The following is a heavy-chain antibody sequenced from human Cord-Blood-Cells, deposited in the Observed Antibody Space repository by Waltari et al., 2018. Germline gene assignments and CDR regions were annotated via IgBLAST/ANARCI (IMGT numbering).Heavy chain of an antibody. CDR1: GGSFSGYY. CDR2: INHSGST. Sequence: QVQLQQWGAGLLKPSATLSLTCAVYGGSFSGYYWSWIRQPPGKGLEWIGEINHSGSTNYNPSLKSRVTISVDTSKNQFSLKLSAVTAADTAVYYCARPQLNWTRSFDYWGQGTLVTVSS. J-gene: IGHJ4*02. V-gene: IGHV4-34*01. D-gene: IGHD1-20*01. CDR3: ARPQLNWTRSFDY.